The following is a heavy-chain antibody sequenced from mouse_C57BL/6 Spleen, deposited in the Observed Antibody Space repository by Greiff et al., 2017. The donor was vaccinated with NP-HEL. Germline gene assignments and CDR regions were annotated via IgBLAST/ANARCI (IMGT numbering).Heavy chain of an antibody. Sequence: QVQLKESGAELARPGASVKLSCKASGYTFTSYGISWVKQRTGQGLEWIGEIYPRSGNTYYNEKFKGKATLTADKSSSTAYMELRSLTSEDSAVYFCARVGDGYYNYWGQGTTLTVSS. D-gene: IGHD2-3*01. CDR3: ARVGDGYYNY. V-gene: IGHV1-81*01. CDR1: GYTFTSYG. J-gene: IGHJ2*01. CDR2: IYPRSGNT.